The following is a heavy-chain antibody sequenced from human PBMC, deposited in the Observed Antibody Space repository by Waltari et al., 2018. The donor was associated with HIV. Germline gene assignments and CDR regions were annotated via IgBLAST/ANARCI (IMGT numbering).Heavy chain of an antibody. CDR3: ATTANYRMDV. CDR2: SYPGGSDI. Sequence: EVQLVQSGAEVNRPGEPLKISCEGSGYKLGAYWIAWVRQMPGKGLEWMGLSYPGGSDIRYSPSFQGQVTISADTSTNTAYLQWSSLKASDTAIYYCATTANYRMDVWGQGTTVTVSS. CDR1: GYKLGAYW. D-gene: IGHD2-8*01. J-gene: IGHJ6*02. V-gene: IGHV5-51*01.